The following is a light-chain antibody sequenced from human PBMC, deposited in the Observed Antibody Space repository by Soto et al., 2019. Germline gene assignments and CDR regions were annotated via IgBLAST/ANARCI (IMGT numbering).Light chain of an antibody. Sequence: QSVLTQPPSASGTPGQRGSISCSGSGSNGGVNTVNLYQQVPGPATKLLIYTDTQRPSGVPDRFSGSKSGTSASLAISGLESEDEADYYCAAWDDSLNGLDVFGTGTKLTVL. CDR3: AAWDDSLNGLDV. V-gene: IGLV1-44*01. J-gene: IGLJ1*01. CDR2: TDT. CDR1: GSNGGVNT.